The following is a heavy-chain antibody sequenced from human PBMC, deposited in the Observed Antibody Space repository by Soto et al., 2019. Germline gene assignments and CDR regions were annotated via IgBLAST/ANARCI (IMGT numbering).Heavy chain of an antibody. V-gene: IGHV1-18*01. D-gene: IGHD6-13*01. CDR2: ISAYNGNT. Sequence: ASVKVSCKASGYTFTSYGISWVRQAPGQRLEWMGWISAYNGNTNYAQKLQGRVTMTTDTSTSTAYMELRSLRSDDTAVYYCARGAQSSSWYHWGLYYYYYGMDVWGQGTTVTVSS. CDR3: ARGAQSSSWYHWGLYYYYYGMDV. J-gene: IGHJ6*02. CDR1: GYTFTSYG.